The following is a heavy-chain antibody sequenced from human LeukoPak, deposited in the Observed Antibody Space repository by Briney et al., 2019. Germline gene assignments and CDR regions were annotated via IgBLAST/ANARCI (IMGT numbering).Heavy chain of an antibody. J-gene: IGHJ4*02. CDR2: IKQDGSEK. CDR3: ARDYKDIVVVVAAIDY. CDR1: GFTFSSYW. V-gene: IGHV3-7*01. D-gene: IGHD2-15*01. Sequence: GGSLRLSCAASGFTFSSYWMSWVRQAPGKGLEWVANIKQDGSEKYYVDSVKGRFTISRDNAKNSLYLQMNSLRAEDTAVYYCARDYKDIVVVVAAIDYWGQGTLVTVSS.